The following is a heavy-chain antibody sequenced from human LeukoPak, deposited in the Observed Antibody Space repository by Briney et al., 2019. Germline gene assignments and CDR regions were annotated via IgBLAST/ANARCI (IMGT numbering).Heavy chain of an antibody. D-gene: IGHD3-10*01. J-gene: IGHJ4*02. CDR1: GGSISSYY. CDR2: IYTSGST. CDR3: ARADYYGSGSYLDDY. V-gene: IGHV4-4*07. Sequence: SETLSLTCTVSGGSISSYYWSWIRQPAGKGLEWIGRIYTSGSTNYNPSLKSRVTISVDTSKNQFSLKLSSVTAADTAVYYCARADYYGSGSYLDDYWGQGTLVTVSS.